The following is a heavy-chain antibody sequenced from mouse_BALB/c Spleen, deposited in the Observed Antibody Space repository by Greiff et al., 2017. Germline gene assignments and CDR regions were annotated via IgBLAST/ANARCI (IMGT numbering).Heavy chain of an antibody. J-gene: IGHJ4*01. V-gene: IGHV1-12*01. CDR2: IYPGNGDT. CDR3: ARDEAMDY. CDR1: GYTFTSYN. Sequence: QVQLKQPGAELVKPGASVKMSCKASGYTFTSYNMHWVKQTPGQGLEWIGAIYPGNGDTSYNQKFKGKATLTADKSSSTAYMQLSSLTSEDSAVYYCARDEAMDYWGQGTSVTVSS.